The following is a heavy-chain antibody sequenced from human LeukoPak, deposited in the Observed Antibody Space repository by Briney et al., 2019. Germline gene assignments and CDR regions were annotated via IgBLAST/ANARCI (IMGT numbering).Heavy chain of an antibody. Sequence: SETVSLTCTVSGGSISSHYWSWIRQPPGKGLEWIGYIYYSGSTNYNPSLKSRVTISVDTSKNQFSLKLSSVTAADTAVYYCAREEWELLIFDYWGQGTLVTVSS. D-gene: IGHD1-26*01. CDR3: AREEWELLIFDY. J-gene: IGHJ4*02. CDR2: IYYSGST. V-gene: IGHV4-59*11. CDR1: GGSISSHY.